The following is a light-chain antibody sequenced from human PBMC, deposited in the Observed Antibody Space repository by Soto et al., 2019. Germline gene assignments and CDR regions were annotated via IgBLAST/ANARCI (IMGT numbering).Light chain of an antibody. CDR1: SSNIGAGYD. V-gene: IGLV1-40*01. Sequence: QAVVTQPPSVSGAPGQRVTISCTGSSSNIGAGYDVHWYQQFPGTAPKLLIYGPSNRPSGVPDRFSASQSGTSASLAITGLQAEDEADYYCQSYDSSLSVVVFGGGTKVTVL. J-gene: IGLJ2*01. CDR3: QSYDSSLSVVV. CDR2: GPS.